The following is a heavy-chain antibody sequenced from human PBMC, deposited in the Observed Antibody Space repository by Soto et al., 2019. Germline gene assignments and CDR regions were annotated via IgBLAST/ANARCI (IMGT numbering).Heavy chain of an antibody. V-gene: IGHV3-9*01. D-gene: IGHD6-19*01. J-gene: IGHJ4*02. Sequence: EVQLVDSGGGLVQPGRSLRLSCAASGFTFDDYAMHWVRQAPGKGLEWVSGLSWKRTNIGYADSVKGRFIISRDNAKKFLYLQMNSLRPEDTALYYCAKARLSSGWYAGFDSWGQGTLVTVSS. CDR2: LSWKRTNI. CDR3: AKARLSSGWYAGFDS. CDR1: GFTFDDYA.